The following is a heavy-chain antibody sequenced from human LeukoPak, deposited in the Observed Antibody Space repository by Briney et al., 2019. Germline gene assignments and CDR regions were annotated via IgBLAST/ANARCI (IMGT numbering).Heavy chain of an antibody. V-gene: IGHV3-7*01. CDR1: GFTFSSHW. J-gene: IGHJ4*02. Sequence: PGGSLRLSCAASGFTFSSHWMTWVRQAPGKGLEWVANIKEDGARKNYMDSVKGRFTISRDNAKNSLYLQMNSLRAEDTAVYYCAREGIVLMVYAATFYYWGQGTLVTVSS. CDR2: IKEDGARK. D-gene: IGHD2-8*01. CDR3: AREGIVLMVYAATFYY.